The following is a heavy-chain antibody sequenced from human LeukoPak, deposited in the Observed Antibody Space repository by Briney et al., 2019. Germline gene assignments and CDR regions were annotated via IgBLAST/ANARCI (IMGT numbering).Heavy chain of an antibody. CDR3: ARDTYSGSYYNWFDP. D-gene: IGHD1-26*01. CDR1: GGSISSSSYY. CDR2: IYYSGST. Sequence: PSETLSLTCTVSGGSISSSSYYWGWIRQPPGKGLEWIGSIYYSGSTYYNPSLKSRVTISVDTSKNQFSLKLSSVTAADTAVYYCARDTYSGSYYNWFDPWGQGTLVTVSS. J-gene: IGHJ5*02. V-gene: IGHV4-39*07.